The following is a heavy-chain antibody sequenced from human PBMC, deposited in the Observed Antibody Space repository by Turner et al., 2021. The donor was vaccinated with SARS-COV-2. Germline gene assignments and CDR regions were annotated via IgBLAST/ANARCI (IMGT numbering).Heavy chain of an antibody. D-gene: IGHD2-15*01. J-gene: IGHJ3*02. CDR3: LRGGRGRPFDI. CDR2: IRDKASSATT. CDR1: GFRFRDYH. Sequence: EVQLVESGGGLVQPGGTLRIPCAASGFRFRDYHMDWVRQAPGKGLEWVGRIRDKASSATTEYATSVKGRFSVSRDDSDNSLFLQMNSLQIEDTAVYYCLRGGRGRPFDIWGQGSAVTISS. V-gene: IGHV3-72*01.